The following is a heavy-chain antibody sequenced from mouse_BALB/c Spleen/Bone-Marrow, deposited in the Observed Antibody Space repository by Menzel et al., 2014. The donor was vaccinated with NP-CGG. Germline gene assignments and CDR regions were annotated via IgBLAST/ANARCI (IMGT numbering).Heavy chain of an antibody. V-gene: IGHV1-7*01. Sequence: VQLQESGAELAKPGASVMMSCKASGYTFTSYWMHWVKQRPGQALEWIGYINPSTGYTEFNQKFKDKATLTADKSSSTAYMQLSSLTSEDAAVYYCARGATVVARYFDSWGQGTTLTVSS. CDR2: INPSTGYT. CDR3: ARGATVVARYFDS. J-gene: IGHJ2*01. D-gene: IGHD1-1*01. CDR1: GYTFTSYW.